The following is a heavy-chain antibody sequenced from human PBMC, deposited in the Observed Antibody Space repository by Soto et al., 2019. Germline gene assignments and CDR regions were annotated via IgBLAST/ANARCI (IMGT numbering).Heavy chain of an antibody. CDR1: GGSISSYY. V-gene: IGHV4-4*07. CDR2: IYTSGST. CDR3: AREGAYGSGSYYPRWFDP. D-gene: IGHD3-10*01. J-gene: IGHJ5*02. Sequence: PSETLSLTCTVSGGSISSYYLSWIRQPAGKGLEWIGRIYTSGSTNYNPSLKSRVTMSVDTSKNQFSLKLSSVTAADTAVYYCAREGAYGSGSYYPRWFDPWGQGTLVTVSS.